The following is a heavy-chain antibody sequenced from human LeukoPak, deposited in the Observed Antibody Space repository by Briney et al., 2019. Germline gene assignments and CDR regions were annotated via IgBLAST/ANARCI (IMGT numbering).Heavy chain of an antibody. V-gene: IGHV4-34*01. J-gene: IGHJ4*02. D-gene: IGHD2-2*02. CDR2: INHSGST. CDR3: ASSLGYCSSTSCYNRIFDY. CDR1: GGSFSGYY. Sequence: SETLSLTCAVYGGSFSGYYWSWIRQPPGKGLEWIGEINHSGSTNYNPSLKSRVTISVDTSKNQFSLKLSSVTAADTAVYYCASSLGYCSSTSCYNRIFDYWGQGTLVTVSS.